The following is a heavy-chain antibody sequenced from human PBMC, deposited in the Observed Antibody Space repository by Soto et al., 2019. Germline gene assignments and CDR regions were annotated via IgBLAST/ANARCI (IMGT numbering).Heavy chain of an antibody. Sequence: QVQLVESGGGVVQPGRSLRLSCAASGFAFSSHGMHWVRQAPGKGLEWVAVIVREGSEKHYADSVKGRFTISRDNSKNALYLEMNSLRAEDTVVYYCARDDDYDDNGLDSWGQGTLVTVSS. V-gene: IGHV3-33*01. J-gene: IGHJ5*01. CDR2: IVREGSEK. CDR1: GFAFSSHG. D-gene: IGHD4-17*01. CDR3: ARDDDYDDNGLDS.